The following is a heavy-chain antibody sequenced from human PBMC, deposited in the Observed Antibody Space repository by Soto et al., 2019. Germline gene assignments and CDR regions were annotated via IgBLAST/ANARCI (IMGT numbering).Heavy chain of an antibody. CDR1: GGSISSYY. V-gene: IGHV4-59*01. CDR2: IYYSGST. J-gene: IGHJ4*02. D-gene: IGHD3-10*01. Sequence: SETLSLTCTVSGGSISSYYWSWIRQPPGKGLEWIGYIYYSGSTNYNPSLKSRVTISVDTSKNQFSLKLSSVTAADTAVYYCARGPITMVRGARWYFDYWGQGTLVTVSS. CDR3: ARGPITMVRGARWYFDY.